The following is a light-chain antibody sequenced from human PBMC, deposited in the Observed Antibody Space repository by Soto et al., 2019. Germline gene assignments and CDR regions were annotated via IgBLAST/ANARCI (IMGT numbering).Light chain of an antibody. CDR1: SSDVGGYNY. Sequence: QSALTQPASVSGSPGQSITISCTGTSSDVGGYNYVSWYQQYPGKAPKLKIYEVSNRPSGVSNRFSGSKSGNTASLTISGLQAEDEADYYCSSYTSSSTYVFGTGTKVTVL. V-gene: IGLV2-14*01. J-gene: IGLJ1*01. CDR2: EVS. CDR3: SSYTSSSTYV.